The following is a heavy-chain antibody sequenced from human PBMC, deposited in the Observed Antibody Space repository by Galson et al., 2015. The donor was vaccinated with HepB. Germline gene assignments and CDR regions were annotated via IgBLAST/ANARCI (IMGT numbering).Heavy chain of an antibody. CDR2: INPSGGST. D-gene: IGHD3-22*01. J-gene: IGHJ3*02. V-gene: IGHV1-46*01. Sequence: SVKVSCKASGYTFTSFHMHWVRQAPGQGLEWMGIINPSGGSTTYAQRFQGRVTMTRDTSTSTVYLELSSLRSEDTAVYYCARARRSYYDSSGLDAFDIWGQGTMVTVSS. CDR1: GYTFTSFH. CDR3: ARARRSYYDSSGLDAFDI.